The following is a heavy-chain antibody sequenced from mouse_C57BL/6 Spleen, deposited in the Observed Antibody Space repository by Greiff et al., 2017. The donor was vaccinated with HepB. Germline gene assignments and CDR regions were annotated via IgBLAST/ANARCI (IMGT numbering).Heavy chain of an antibody. J-gene: IGHJ3*01. Sequence: EVQRVESGGGLVKPGGSLKLSCAASGFTFSSYTMSWVRQTPEKRLEWVATISGGGGNTYYPDSVKGRFTISRDNAKNTLYLQMSSLRSEDTALYYCARRDYDRAWFAYWGQGTLVTVSA. CDR2: ISGGGGNT. D-gene: IGHD2-4*01. CDR3: ARRDYDRAWFAY. V-gene: IGHV5-9*01. CDR1: GFTFSSYT.